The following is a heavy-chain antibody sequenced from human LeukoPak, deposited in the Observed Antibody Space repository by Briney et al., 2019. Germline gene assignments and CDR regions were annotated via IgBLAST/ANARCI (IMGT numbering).Heavy chain of an antibody. CDR3: ARVSIAVARIENYYFDY. D-gene: IGHD6-19*01. J-gene: IGHJ4*02. CDR2: ITSSNNYI. V-gene: IGHV3-21*01. CDR1: GFTFSTYS. Sequence: GGSLRLSCAGSGFTFSTYSMNWVRQAPGKGLEWVSSITSSNNYIYYADSMKGRFTISIDNAKNSLYLQMNSLRAEDTAVYYCARVSIAVARIENYYFDYWGQGTLVTVSS.